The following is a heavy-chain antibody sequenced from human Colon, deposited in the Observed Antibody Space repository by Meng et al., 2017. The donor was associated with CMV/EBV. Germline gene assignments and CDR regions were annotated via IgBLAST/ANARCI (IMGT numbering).Heavy chain of an antibody. V-gene: IGHV1-18*01. CDR2: NGAHTGNT. D-gene: IGHD5-12*01. J-gene: IGHJ4*02. Sequence: KASGYRFSSYGFSWVRQAPGQGLEWMGWNGAHTGNTNSTQKFQDSVTMTTDMSTSTAYMGLRSLRSDDTAVYYRARDKGGYAGGGDHWGQGTLVTVSS. CDR1: GYRFSSYG. CDR3: ARDKGGYAGGGDH.